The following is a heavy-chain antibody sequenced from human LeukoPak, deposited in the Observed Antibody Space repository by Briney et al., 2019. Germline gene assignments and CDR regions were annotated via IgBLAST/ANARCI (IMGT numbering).Heavy chain of an antibody. J-gene: IGHJ4*02. CDR2: VYYSGTT. D-gene: IGHD6-19*01. CDR1: GGSISSNY. CDR3: ARGSGSYFPFDS. V-gene: IGHV4-59*01. Sequence: PSETLSLTCTVSGGSISSNYWNWIRQPPGKGLEWIGYVYYSGTTNYNPSLKSRVTISVDTSKNQFSLKVTSVTVADTAVYYCARGSGSYFPFDSWGQGTLVTVPS.